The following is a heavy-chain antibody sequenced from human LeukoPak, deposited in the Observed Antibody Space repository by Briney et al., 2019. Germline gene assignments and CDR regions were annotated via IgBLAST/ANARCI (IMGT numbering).Heavy chain of an antibody. Sequence: SETLSLTCTVSGYSISSGYYWGWIRQPPGKGLEWIGSIYHSGSTYNNPSLKSRVTISVDTSKNQLSLRLTSVTAADTAVYYCARGGYSYAADYWGQGTLVTVSS. CDR1: GYSISSGYY. CDR2: IYHSGST. CDR3: ARGGYSYAADY. D-gene: IGHD5-18*01. J-gene: IGHJ4*02. V-gene: IGHV4-38-2*02.